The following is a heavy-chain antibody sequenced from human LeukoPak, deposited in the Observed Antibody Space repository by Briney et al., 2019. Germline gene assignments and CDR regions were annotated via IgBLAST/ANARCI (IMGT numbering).Heavy chain of an antibody. V-gene: IGHV3-49*04. Sequence: GSLRLSCSASGFIFGDYAMNWVRHAPGKGLEWVGFIRSEAYGGTTEYAASVKGRFTISRDDSKSIAYLQMNSLKTDDAAVYYCTRGGETYTMRYAFDIWGQGTMVTVSS. J-gene: IGHJ3*02. CDR2: IRSEAYGGTT. CDR1: GFIFGDYA. CDR3: TRGGETYTMRYAFDI. D-gene: IGHD2-21*01.